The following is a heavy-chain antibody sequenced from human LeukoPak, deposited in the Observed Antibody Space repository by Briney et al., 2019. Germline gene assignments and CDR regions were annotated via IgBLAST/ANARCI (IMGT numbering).Heavy chain of an antibody. V-gene: IGHV4-34*01. J-gene: IGHJ3*02. Sequence: SETLSLTRAVYGGSFSGYYWSWIRQPPGKGLEWIGEINHSGSTNYNPSLKSRVTISVDTSKNQFSLKLSSVTAADTAVYYCARSRYYDSSGTAFDIWGQGTMVTVSS. D-gene: IGHD3-22*01. CDR3: ARSRYYDSSGTAFDI. CDR1: GGSFSGYY. CDR2: INHSGST.